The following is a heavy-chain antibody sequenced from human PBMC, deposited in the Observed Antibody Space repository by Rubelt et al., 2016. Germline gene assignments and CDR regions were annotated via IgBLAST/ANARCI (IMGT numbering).Heavy chain of an antibody. V-gene: IGHV3-23*04. D-gene: IGHD1-7*01. CDR3: AKGSARTWNYADD. CDR2: ISGSGGST. CDR1: GFTFSSYS. J-gene: IGHJ4*02. Sequence: EVQLVESGGGLVQPGGSLRLSCAASGFTFSSYSMNWVRQAPGKGLEWVSAISGSGGSTYYADRVTGRLTIPRDTSKNTLYLQMSSLRAEDTAVYFCAKGSARTWNYADDWGQGTLVTVSS.